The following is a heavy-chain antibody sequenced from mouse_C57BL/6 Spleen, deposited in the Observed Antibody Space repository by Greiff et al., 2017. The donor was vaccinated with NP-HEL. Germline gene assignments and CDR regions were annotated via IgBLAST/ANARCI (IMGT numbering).Heavy chain of an antibody. J-gene: IGHJ2*01. CDR1: GFTFSSYT. V-gene: IGHV5-9*01. CDR2: ISGGGGNT. D-gene: IGHD2-1*01. CDR3: ARGGYYGNYDFDY. Sequence: DVMLVESGGGLVKPGGSLKLSCAASGFTFSSYTMSWVRQTPEKRLEWVATISGGGGNTYYPDSVKGRFTISRDNAKNTLYLQMSSLRSEDTALYYCARGGYYGNYDFDYWGQGTTLTVSS.